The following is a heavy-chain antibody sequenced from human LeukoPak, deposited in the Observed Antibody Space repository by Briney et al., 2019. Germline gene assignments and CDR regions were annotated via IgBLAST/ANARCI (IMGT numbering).Heavy chain of an antibody. Sequence: PSETLSLTCTVSGGSISTYYWSWIRQSPGKGLECIGYIDYSWSTNYNPSLKSRVTMSVDTSKNQFSLKLSSVAAADTAVYYCARWVAAASIDYWGQGTLVTVSS. V-gene: IGHV4-59*01. J-gene: IGHJ4*02. D-gene: IGHD6-13*01. CDR3: ARWVAAASIDY. CDR1: GGSISTYY. CDR2: IDYSWST.